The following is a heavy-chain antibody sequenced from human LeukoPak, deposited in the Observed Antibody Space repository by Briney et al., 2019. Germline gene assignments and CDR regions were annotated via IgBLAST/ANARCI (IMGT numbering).Heavy chain of an antibody. CDR3: TTPITMVRGIITYYAMDV. V-gene: IGHV1-24*01. D-gene: IGHD3-10*01. CDR1: GYTLTELS. J-gene: IGHJ6*02. CDR2: FDPEDGET. Sequence: GASVKVSCKVSGYTLTELSMHWVRQAPGKGLEWMGGFDPEDGETIYAQKFQGRLTMTEDTSTDTAYMELSSLRSEDTAVYYCTTPITMVRGIITYYAMDVWGQGTTVTVSS.